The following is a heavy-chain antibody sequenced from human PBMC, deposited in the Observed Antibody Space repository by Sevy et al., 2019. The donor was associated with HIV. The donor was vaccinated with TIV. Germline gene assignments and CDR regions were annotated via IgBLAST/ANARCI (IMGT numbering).Heavy chain of an antibody. Sequence: SETLSLTCAVYGGSFSGYYWSWIRQPPGKGLEWIGEINHSGSTNYNPSLKSRVTISVDTSKNQFSLKLSSLTAADTAVYYCARGWFGYCSGGSCYGMDVWGQGTTVTVSS. CDR3: ARGWFGYCSGGSCYGMDV. V-gene: IGHV4-34*01. D-gene: IGHD2-15*01. CDR1: GGSFSGYY. CDR2: INHSGST. J-gene: IGHJ6*02.